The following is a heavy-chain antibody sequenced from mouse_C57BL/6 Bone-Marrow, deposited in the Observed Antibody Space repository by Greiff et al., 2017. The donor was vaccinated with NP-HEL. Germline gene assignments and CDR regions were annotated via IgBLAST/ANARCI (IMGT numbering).Heavy chain of an antibody. Sequence: QVHVKQPGAELVKPGASVKVSCKASGYAFTNYLIEWVKQRPGQGLEWIGVINPGSGGTNYNEKFKGKATLTADKSSSTAYMQLSSLTSEDSAVYFCARSDGSRFAYWGQGTLVTVSA. V-gene: IGHV1-54*01. J-gene: IGHJ3*01. CDR3: ARSDGSRFAY. D-gene: IGHD1-1*01. CDR1: GYAFTNYL. CDR2: INPGSGGT.